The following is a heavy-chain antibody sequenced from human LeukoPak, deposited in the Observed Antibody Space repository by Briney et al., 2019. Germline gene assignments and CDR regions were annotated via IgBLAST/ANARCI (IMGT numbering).Heavy chain of an antibody. Sequence: GASVKVSCKASGYTFIGNYMHWVRQAPGQGLEWMGWINPKSGGTKYAQKFQGRVTLTGDTSISTDYMEMSSLTSDDTAVYYCAREAPYSSGEERYFDYWGQGTLVTVSS. CDR3: AREAPYSSGEERYFDY. D-gene: IGHD6-19*01. CDR2: INPKSGGT. CDR1: GYTFIGNY. J-gene: IGHJ4*02. V-gene: IGHV1-2*02.